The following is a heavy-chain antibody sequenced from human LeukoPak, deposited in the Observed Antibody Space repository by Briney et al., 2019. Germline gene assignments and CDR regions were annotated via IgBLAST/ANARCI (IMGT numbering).Heavy chain of an antibody. CDR3: ARTSSGWTRGAFDN. Sequence: PSETLSLTCTVSGGSISSYYWSWIRQPAGKGLEWIGRIYTSGSTNYNPSLKSRVTMSVDTSKNQFSLKLSSVTAADTAVYYCARTSSGWTRGAFDNWGQGTMVTVSS. CDR2: IYTSGST. D-gene: IGHD6-19*01. V-gene: IGHV4-4*07. J-gene: IGHJ3*02. CDR1: GGSISSYY.